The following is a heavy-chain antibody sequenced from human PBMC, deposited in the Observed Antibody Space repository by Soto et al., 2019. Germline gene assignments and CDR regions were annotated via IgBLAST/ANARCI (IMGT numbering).Heavy chain of an antibody. Sequence: QVQLVQSGAEVKKPGSSVKVSCKASGGTFSSYAISWVRQAPGQGLEWMGGIIPIFGTANYAQKFQGRVTITADESTSTAYMELSSLRSEDTAVYYCARSGPAATAMVGYYYYYGMDLWGQGTTVTVSS. CDR2: IIPIFGTA. CDR1: GGTFSSYA. V-gene: IGHV1-69*01. D-gene: IGHD5-18*01. J-gene: IGHJ6*02. CDR3: ARSGPAATAMVGYYYYYGMDL.